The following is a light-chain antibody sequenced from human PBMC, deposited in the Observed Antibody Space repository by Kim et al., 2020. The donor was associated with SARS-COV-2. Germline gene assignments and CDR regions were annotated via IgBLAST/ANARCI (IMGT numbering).Light chain of an antibody. CDR3: QQSYNPPLT. CDR1: QSISSY. Sequence: DIQMTQSPSSLSASVGDRVTITCRASQSISSYLNWYQQKPGKAPNLLIYVASSLQSGVPSRFSGSGSGTDFTLTISSLQPEDFATYYCQQSYNPPLTFGGGTKVDIK. CDR2: VAS. J-gene: IGKJ4*01. V-gene: IGKV1-39*01.